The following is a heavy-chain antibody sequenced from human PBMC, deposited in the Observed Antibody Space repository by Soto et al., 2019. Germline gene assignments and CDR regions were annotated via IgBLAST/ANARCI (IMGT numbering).Heavy chain of an antibody. J-gene: IGHJ4*02. CDR2: IIPIFGTA. CDR3: ASGGIGIYGYPLHY. V-gene: IGHV1-69*13. CDR1: GGTFSSYA. D-gene: IGHD5-18*01. Sequence: ASVEVSCKASGGTFSSYAISWVRQAPGQGLEWMGGIIPIFGTANYAQKFQGRVTITADESTSTAYMELSSLRSEDTAVYYCASGGIGIYGYPLHYWGQGTLVTVSS.